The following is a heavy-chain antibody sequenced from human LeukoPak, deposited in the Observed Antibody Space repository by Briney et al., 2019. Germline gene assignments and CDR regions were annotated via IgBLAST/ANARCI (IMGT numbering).Heavy chain of an antibody. J-gene: IGHJ4*02. D-gene: IGHD5-24*01. CDR3: AKDRGDGYNSGYFVY. V-gene: IGHV4-4*08. CDR1: GASIHDDH. CDR2: VYYRGSA. Sequence: SETLSLTCTVSGASIHDDHFTWIRQPPGRGLEWIGFVYYRGSAKYNPSLESRVTISVDTSKKQISLILKSVTAADTAVYYCAKDRGDGYNSGYFVYWGQGTLVTVSS.